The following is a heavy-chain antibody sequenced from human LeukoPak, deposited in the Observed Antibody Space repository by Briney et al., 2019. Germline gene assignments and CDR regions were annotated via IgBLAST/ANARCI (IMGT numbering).Heavy chain of an antibody. CDR1: GFTFGSYG. CDR2: ISYDGSNK. CDR3: AKGWESSGWYYGMDV. D-gene: IGHD6-19*01. V-gene: IGHV3-30*18. J-gene: IGHJ6*02. Sequence: GRSLRLSCAASGFTFGSYGMHWVRQAPGKGLEWVAVISYDGSNKYYADSVKGRFTISRDNSKNTLYLQMNSLRGEDTAVYSCAKGWESSGWYYGMDVWGQGTTVTVSS.